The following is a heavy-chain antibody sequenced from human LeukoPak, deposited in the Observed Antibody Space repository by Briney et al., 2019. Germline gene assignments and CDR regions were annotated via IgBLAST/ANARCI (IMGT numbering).Heavy chain of an antibody. D-gene: IGHD6-19*01. CDR2: ISYDGSNK. V-gene: IGHV3-30-3*01. CDR1: GFTFSSYA. Sequence: GGSLRLSCAASGFTFSSYAMHWVRQAPGKGLEWVAVISYDGSNKYYADSVKGRFTISRDNSKNTLYLQMNSLRAEDTAVYYCARGIAVAGRYFDYWGQGTLVTVSS. J-gene: IGHJ4*02. CDR3: ARGIAVAGRYFDY.